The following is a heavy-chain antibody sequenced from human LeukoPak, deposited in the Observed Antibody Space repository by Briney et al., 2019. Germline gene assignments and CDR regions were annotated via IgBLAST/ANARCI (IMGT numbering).Heavy chain of an antibody. D-gene: IGHD3-22*01. Sequence: ASVKVSCKASGYTFTGYYMHWVRQAPGQGLEWMGWINPNSGGTNYAQKLQGRVTMTTDTSTSTAYMELRSLRSDDTAVYYCARDRGWDYYDSSGYLLDYWGQGTLVTVSS. J-gene: IGHJ4*02. V-gene: IGHV1-2*02. CDR1: GYTFTGYY. CDR3: ARDRGWDYYDSSGYLLDY. CDR2: INPNSGGT.